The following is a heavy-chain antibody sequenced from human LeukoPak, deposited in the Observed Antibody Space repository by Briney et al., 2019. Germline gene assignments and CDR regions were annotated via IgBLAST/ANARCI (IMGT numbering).Heavy chain of an antibody. Sequence: GASVKVSCKASGYTFTSYGISWVRQAPGQGLEWMGWISAYNGNTNYAQKLQGRVTMTTDTSISTACMELSRLRSDDTAVYYCAGLGFGEFWVFDYWGQGTLVTVSS. CDR2: ISAYNGNT. V-gene: IGHV1-18*01. CDR1: GYTFTSYG. D-gene: IGHD3-10*01. CDR3: AGLGFGEFWVFDY. J-gene: IGHJ4*02.